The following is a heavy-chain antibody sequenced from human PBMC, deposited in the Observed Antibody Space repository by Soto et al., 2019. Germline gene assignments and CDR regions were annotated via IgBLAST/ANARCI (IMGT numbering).Heavy chain of an antibody. Sequence: PSETLSLTCTVSGGSISSYYWSWIRQPPGKGLEWIGYIYYSGSTNYNPSLKSRVTISVDTSKNQFSLKLSSVTAADTAVYYCGREAYGDYVRYFQHWGQGTLVTVSS. D-gene: IGHD4-17*01. CDR2: IYYSGST. V-gene: IGHV4-59*01. CDR1: GGSISSYY. CDR3: GREAYGDYVRYFQH. J-gene: IGHJ1*01.